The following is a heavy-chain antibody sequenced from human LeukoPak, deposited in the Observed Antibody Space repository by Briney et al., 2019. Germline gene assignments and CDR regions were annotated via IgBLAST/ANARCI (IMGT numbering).Heavy chain of an antibody. CDR2: TNEDGTIT. J-gene: IGHJ4*02. CDR3: TKDLTGRYDY. CDR1: GFTFSSYS. D-gene: IGHD3-9*01. Sequence: GGSLRLSCAASGFTFSSYSMNWVRQAPRKGLEWVSRTNEDGTITSYADSVKGRFAISRDNAKNTLYLQMNSLRAEDTAIYYCTKDLTGRYDYWGQGALVTVSS. V-gene: IGHV3-74*01.